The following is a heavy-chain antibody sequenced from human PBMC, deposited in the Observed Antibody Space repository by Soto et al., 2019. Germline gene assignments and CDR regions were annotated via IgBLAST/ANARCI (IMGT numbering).Heavy chain of an antibody. J-gene: IGHJ4*02. CDR2: ISYDGSNK. D-gene: IGHD1-26*01. Sequence: QVQLVESGGGVVQPGRSLRLSCAASGFTFSSYAMHWVRQAPGKGLEWVAVISYDGSNKYYADSVKGRFTISRDNSKNTLYLQMNSLRAEDTAVYYCARVRDSGSFLFDYWGQGTLVTVSS. V-gene: IGHV3-30-3*01. CDR1: GFTFSSYA. CDR3: ARVRDSGSFLFDY.